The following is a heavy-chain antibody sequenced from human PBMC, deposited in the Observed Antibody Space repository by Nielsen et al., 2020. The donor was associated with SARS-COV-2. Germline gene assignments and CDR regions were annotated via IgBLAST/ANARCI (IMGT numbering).Heavy chain of an antibody. CDR1: GGSISSGDYY. V-gene: IGHV4-30-4*01. J-gene: IGHJ6*02. CDR2: IYYSGST. Sequence: SETLSLTCTVSGGSISSGDYYWSWIRQPPGKGLEWIGYIYYSGSTYYNPSLKSRVTISVDTSKNQFSLKLSSVTAADTAVYYCARESATVVTPRRGMDVWGQGTTVTVSS. D-gene: IGHD4-23*01. CDR3: ARESATVVTPRRGMDV.